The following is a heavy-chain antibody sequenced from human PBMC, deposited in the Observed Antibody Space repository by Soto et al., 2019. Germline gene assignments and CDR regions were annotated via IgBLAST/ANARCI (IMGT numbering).Heavy chain of an antibody. CDR3: ARTRLRGGGSCYFDY. CDR2: FAPEDGET. CDR1: GHTLTELS. Sequence: GASVKVSCKVSGHTLTELSMHWVRLAPGKGLEWMGGFAPEDGETLYAQQFQGRVTMTEDTSTNSAYMELSSLRSEDTAVYYCARTRLRGGGSCYFDYWGQGTLVTVSS. J-gene: IGHJ4*02. D-gene: IGHD2-15*01. V-gene: IGHV1-24*01.